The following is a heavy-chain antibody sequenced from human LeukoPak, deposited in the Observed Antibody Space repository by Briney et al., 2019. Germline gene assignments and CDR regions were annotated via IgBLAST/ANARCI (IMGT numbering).Heavy chain of an antibody. CDR2: INPNSGGT. V-gene: IGHV1-2*02. CDR1: RYTFTGYY. J-gene: IGHJ4*02. Sequence: GASVKVSCKASRYTFTGYYMHWVRQAPGQGLEWMGWINPNSGGTNYAQKFQGRVTMTRDTSISTAYMELSRLRSDDTAVYYCAAIGYYDSSGYYYGQDFDYWGQGTLVTVSS. D-gene: IGHD3-22*01. CDR3: AAIGYYDSSGYYYGQDFDY.